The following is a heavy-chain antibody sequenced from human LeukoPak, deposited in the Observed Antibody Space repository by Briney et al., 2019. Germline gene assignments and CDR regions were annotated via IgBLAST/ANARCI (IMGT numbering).Heavy chain of an antibody. CDR1: GYTFTSYD. V-gene: IGHV1-8*03. CDR2: MNPNSGNT. CDR3: ARGKLMTTVTRWFDP. J-gene: IGHJ5*02. Sequence: HWASVKVSCKASGYTFTSYDINWVRQAPGQGLEWMGWMNPNSGNTGYAQKFQGRVTITRNTSISTAYMELSSLRSEDTAVYYCARGKLMTTVTRWFDPWGQGTLVTVSS. D-gene: IGHD4-17*01.